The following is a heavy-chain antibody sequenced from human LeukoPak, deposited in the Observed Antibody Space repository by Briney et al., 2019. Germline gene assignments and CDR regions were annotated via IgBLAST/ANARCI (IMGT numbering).Heavy chain of an antibody. CDR3: AKDRRVGCSTTTCYLFDS. V-gene: IGHV3-23*01. CDR2: LSGSGDTT. Sequence: GGSLRLSCAASGFTFGSYAMNWVRQAPGKGLEGVSVLSGSGDTTYYADSVKGRFTISRDNSKNTLYLQMNSLRAEDTAVYYCAKDRRVGCSTTTCYLFDSWGQGTLVTVSS. D-gene: IGHD2-2*01. CDR1: GFTFGSYA. J-gene: IGHJ4*02.